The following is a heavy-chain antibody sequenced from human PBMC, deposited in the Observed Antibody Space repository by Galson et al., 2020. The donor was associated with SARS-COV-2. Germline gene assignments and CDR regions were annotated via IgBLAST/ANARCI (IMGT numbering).Heavy chain of an antibody. J-gene: IGHJ5*01. V-gene: IGHV4-61*01. Sequence: SETLSLTCTVSGGPVSSGTHYWSWIRQSPGKGLEWIGYIYYSGSTNYNPSLKSRVTISLDTSKNQFYLKLTSVTAADTAVYYCAREDALSVAVFRFDSWGQGTLVTVSS. CDR3: AREDALSVAVFRFDS. CDR1: GGPVSSGTHY. CDR2: IYYSGST. D-gene: IGHD6-19*01.